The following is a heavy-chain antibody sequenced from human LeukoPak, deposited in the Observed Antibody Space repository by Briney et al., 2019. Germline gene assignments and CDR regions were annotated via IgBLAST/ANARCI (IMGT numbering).Heavy chain of an antibody. D-gene: IGHD2-21*02. CDR1: GFPYSSYS. Sequence: GGSLRLSCAASGFPYSSYSMNWVRQAPGKGLEWVSSISRTSDYVYYADSVKGRFTISRDNAKNLLFLQMNSLRAEDSAVYYCARACGGNCYLADYWGQGTLVTVSS. V-gene: IGHV3-21*01. CDR3: ARACGGNCYLADY. CDR2: ISRTSDYV. J-gene: IGHJ4*02.